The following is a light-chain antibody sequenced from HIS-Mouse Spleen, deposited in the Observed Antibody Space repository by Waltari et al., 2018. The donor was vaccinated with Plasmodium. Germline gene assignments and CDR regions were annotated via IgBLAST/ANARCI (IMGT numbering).Light chain of an antibody. J-gene: IGLJ3*02. CDR3: YSTDSSGNHRV. V-gene: IGLV3-10*01. CDR2: EES. CDR1: ALPKKY. Sequence: SYELTQPPSVSVSPGQTARITCSGDALPKKYASWYQQKSGPAPLLVSYEESKRPPGIPERFSGSSSGTMATLTISGAQVEDEADYYCYSTDSSGNHRVFGGGTKLTVL.